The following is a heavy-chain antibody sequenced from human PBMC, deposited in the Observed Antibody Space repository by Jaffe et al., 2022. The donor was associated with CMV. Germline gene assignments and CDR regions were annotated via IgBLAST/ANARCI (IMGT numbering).Heavy chain of an antibody. CDR1: GASVSDNSAA. V-gene: IGHV6-1*01. D-gene: IGHD6-19*01. CDR2: TFYRSQWYN. Sequence: QVQLQQSGPGLVKPSQTLSLTCAISGASVSDNSAAWDWIRQSPSRGLEWLGRTFYRSQWYNEYALSVKGRITIHADTSKNQFSLLLDSVTPEDTAVYYCTSSMAVPGLDHLFYYYMDVWGKGTTVTVSS. CDR3: TSSMAVPGLDHLFYYYMDV. J-gene: IGHJ6*03.